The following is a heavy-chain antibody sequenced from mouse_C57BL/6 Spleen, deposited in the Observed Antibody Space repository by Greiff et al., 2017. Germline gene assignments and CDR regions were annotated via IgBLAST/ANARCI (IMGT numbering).Heavy chain of an antibody. J-gene: IGHJ3*01. Sequence: QVQLKESGAELVRPGTSVKVSCKASGYAFTNYLIEWVKQRPGQGLEWIGVINPGSGGTNYNEKFKGKATLTADKSSSTAYMQLSSLTSEDSAVYFCARKTTVVASPPFAYWGQGTLVTVSA. D-gene: IGHD1-1*01. CDR3: ARKTTVVASPPFAY. CDR1: GYAFTNYL. V-gene: IGHV1-54*01. CDR2: INPGSGGT.